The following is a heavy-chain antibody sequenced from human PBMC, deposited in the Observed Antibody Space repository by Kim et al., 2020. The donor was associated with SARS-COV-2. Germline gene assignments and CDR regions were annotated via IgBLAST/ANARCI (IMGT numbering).Heavy chain of an antibody. CDR2: INDSGST. CDR1: YGSFSGYY. CDR3: VRGIVVSGPGYFDL. D-gene: IGHD3-22*01. V-gene: IGHV4-34*01. Sequence: SETLSLTCAVYYGSFSGYYWTWIRQPPGQGLEWIGEINDSGSTNYNPSIKSRVTISVDTSKNQFSLKLSSVTAADTAVYYCVRGIVVSGPGYFDLWGRGTLVTVSS. J-gene: IGHJ2*01.